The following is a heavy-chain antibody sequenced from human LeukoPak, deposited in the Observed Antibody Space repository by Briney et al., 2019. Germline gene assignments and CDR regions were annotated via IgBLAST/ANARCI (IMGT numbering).Heavy chain of an antibody. CDR3: ARDLSGSYFGTNTYAFDI. CDR2: INPSGGST. D-gene: IGHD1-26*01. J-gene: IGHJ3*02. V-gene: IGHV1-46*01. CDR1: GYTFTSYY. Sequence: ASVKVSCKASGYTFTSYYMHWVRQAPGQGLEWMGLINPSGGSTSYAQKFQGRVTMTRDTSTSTVYMELSSLRSEDTAVYYCARDLSGSYFGTNTYAFDIWGQGTMVTVSS.